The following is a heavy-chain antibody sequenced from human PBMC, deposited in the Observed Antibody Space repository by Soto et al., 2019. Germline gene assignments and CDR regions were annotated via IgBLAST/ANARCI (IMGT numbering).Heavy chain of an antibody. D-gene: IGHD3-3*01. CDR3: ARDPYLYYDFWSGYWDYYYYYGMDV. J-gene: IGHJ6*02. V-gene: IGHV3-30-3*01. CDR2: ISYDVSNK. Sequence: PGGSLRLSCASSGFTCSSYAIRWVRQAPVKGLYRVAFISYDVSNKYYADSVKGRFTISRDNSKNTLYLQMNSLRAEDTAVYYCARDPYLYYDFWSGYWDYYYYYGMDVWGQGTTVTVSS. CDR1: GFTCSSYA.